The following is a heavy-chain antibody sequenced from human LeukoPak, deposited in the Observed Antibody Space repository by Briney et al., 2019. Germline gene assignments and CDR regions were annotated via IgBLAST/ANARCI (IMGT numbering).Heavy chain of an antibody. Sequence: GGSLRLSCAASGFTFHDYAMPWGRHAPGKGLEWVSGIRWNSGGIAYADSVKGRFTISRDNAKNSLYLQMNSLRAEDTALYYCANGDDSSGYYYSWTYWGQGTLVTVSS. D-gene: IGHD3-22*01. J-gene: IGHJ4*02. CDR2: IRWNSGGI. CDR3: ANGDDSSGYYYSWTY. V-gene: IGHV3-9*01. CDR1: GFTFHDYA.